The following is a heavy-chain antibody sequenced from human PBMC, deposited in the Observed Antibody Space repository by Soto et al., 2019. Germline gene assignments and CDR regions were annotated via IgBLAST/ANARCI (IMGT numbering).Heavy chain of an antibody. CDR1: GYTFTSYD. J-gene: IGHJ6*02. V-gene: IGHV1-8*01. Sequence: QVQLVQSGAEVKKPGASVKVSCKASGYTFTSYDINWVRQATGQGLEWMGWMNPNSGNTGYAQKFQGRVTMTRNTSIRTVYTEPRSLRSEDTAVYYGAREKTSYGMDVWGQGTTVTVSS. CDR2: MNPNSGNT. CDR3: AREKTSYGMDV.